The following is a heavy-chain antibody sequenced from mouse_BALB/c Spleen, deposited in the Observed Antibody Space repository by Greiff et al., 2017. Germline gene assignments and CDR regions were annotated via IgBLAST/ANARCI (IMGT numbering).Heavy chain of an antibody. D-gene: IGHD2-3*01. CDR2: ILPGSGST. CDR3: ARSDGYLYYYAMDY. CDR1: GYTFSSYW. J-gene: IGHJ4*01. Sequence: VKLQQSGAELMKPGASVKISCKATGYTFSSYWIEWVKQRPGHGLEWIGEILPGSGSTNYNEKFKGKATFTADTSSNTAYMQLSSLTSEDSAVYYCARSDGYLYYYAMDYWGQGTSVTVSS. V-gene: IGHV1-9*01.